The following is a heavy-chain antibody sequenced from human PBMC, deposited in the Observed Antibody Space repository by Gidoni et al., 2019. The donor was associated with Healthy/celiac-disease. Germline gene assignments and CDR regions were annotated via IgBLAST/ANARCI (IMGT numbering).Heavy chain of an antibody. Sequence: QVQLQESGPGLVKPSPTLSLTCTVSGGSISSGGYYWSWIRQHPGKGLEWIGYIYYSGSTYYNPSLKSRVTISVDTSKNQFSLKLSSVTAADTAVYYCARGLKDYYGSGSPWFDPWGQGTLVTVSS. CDR2: IYYSGST. CDR1: GGSISSGGYY. J-gene: IGHJ5*02. CDR3: ARGLKDYYGSGSPWFDP. D-gene: IGHD3-10*01. V-gene: IGHV4-31*03.